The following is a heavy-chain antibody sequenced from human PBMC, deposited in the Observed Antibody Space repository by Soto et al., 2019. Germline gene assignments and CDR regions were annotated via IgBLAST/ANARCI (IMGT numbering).Heavy chain of an antibody. V-gene: IGHV4-30-4*01. CDR2: IYYSGST. D-gene: IGHD1-1*01. Sequence: PSETLSLTCTVSGGSISGGDYYLRWIRQPPGKGLEWIGYIYYSGSTYYNPSLKSRVTISVDTSKNQFSLKLSSVTAADTAVYYCARDYKDGWFDPWGQGTLVTVSS. J-gene: IGHJ5*02. CDR1: GGSISGGDYY. CDR3: ARDYKDGWFDP.